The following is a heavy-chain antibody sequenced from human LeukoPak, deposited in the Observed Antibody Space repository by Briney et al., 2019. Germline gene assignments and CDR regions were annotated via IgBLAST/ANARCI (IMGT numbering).Heavy chain of an antibody. J-gene: IGHJ1*01. V-gene: IGHV1-46*01. D-gene: IGHD3-22*01. CDR3: ARVPHYFDSSDYSEYFQH. CDR1: GYTFTNYY. Sequence: ASVKVSCKASGYTFTNYYIHWVRQAPRHGLEWMGIINPSDGTTIYAQKFQGRVTMTEDTSTDTAYMELSSLRSEDTAVYYCARVPHYFDSSDYSEYFQHWGQGTLVTVSS. CDR2: INPSDGTT.